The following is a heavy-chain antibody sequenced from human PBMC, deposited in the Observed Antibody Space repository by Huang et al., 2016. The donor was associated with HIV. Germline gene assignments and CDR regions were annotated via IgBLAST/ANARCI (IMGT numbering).Heavy chain of an antibody. J-gene: IGHJ5*02. V-gene: IGHV1-3*01. Sequence: QVHLVQSGPEVKKPGASVKVSCKASGYNFTSRGLHWVRQAPGQRLEWMGYINPGKGNTKYSAKFQDRVTLTRDIAANTAYMQLSRLTSEDTAVYYCASGQRMRESDIVATIPVSWGQGALVTVSS. CDR3: ASGQRMRESDIVATIPVS. CDR1: GYNFTSRG. D-gene: IGHD5-12*01. CDR2: INPGKGNT.